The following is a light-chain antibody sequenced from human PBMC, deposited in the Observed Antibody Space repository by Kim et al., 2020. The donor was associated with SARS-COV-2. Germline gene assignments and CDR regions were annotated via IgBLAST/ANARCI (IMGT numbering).Light chain of an antibody. V-gene: IGKV3-11*01. CDR3: QQHNNWPWT. CDR2: DAS. J-gene: IGKJ1*01. Sequence: LSPGERATRSGRASQGVSCSLAQYQQKPGQAPRLLIYDASNRASGIPPRFSGSGSGTDFTLTISSLEAEDFVVYYCQQHNNWPWTFGQGTKVDIK. CDR1: QGVSCS.